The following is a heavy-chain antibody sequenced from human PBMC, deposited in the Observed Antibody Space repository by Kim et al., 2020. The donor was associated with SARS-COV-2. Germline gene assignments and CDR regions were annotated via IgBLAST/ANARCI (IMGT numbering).Heavy chain of an antibody. Sequence: SETLSLTCTVSGGSISSYYWSWIRQPPGKGLEWIGYIYYSGSTNYNPSLKSRVTISVDTSKNQFSLKLSSVTAADTAVYYCARAAVTYGIDVWGQGTTVTVSS. CDR3: ARAAVTYGIDV. V-gene: IGHV4-59*01. CDR1: GGSISSYY. D-gene: IGHD4-17*01. J-gene: IGHJ6*02. CDR2: IYYSGST.